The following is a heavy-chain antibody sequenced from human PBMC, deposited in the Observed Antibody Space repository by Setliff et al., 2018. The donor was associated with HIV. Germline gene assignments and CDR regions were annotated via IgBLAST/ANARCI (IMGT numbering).Heavy chain of an antibody. J-gene: IGHJ6*02. D-gene: IGHD3-22*01. V-gene: IGHV1-3*01. CDR2: INAGDDNT. CDR3: AREIGDYYDSSGYYPPTDYXYGMDV. CDR1: GYTFSTNA. Sequence: GASVKVSCKAFGYTFSTNAIHWVRQAPGQRLEWMGYINAGDDNTRYSEKFQGRVTMTTDTSTSTAYMELRSLRSDDTAVYYCAREIGDYYDSSGYYPPTDYXYGMDVWGQGTTVTVSS.